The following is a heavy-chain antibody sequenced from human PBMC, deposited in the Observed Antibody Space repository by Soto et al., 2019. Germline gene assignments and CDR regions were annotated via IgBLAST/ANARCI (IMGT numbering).Heavy chain of an antibody. CDR2: ISAYNGNT. V-gene: IGHV1-18*01. J-gene: IGHJ4*02. D-gene: IGHD2-2*02. CDR1: GYTFTSYG. CDR3: ERDYCSSTSCYTTLHSFVY. Sequence: QVQLVQSGAEVKKPGASVKVSCKASGYTFTSYGISWVRQAPGQGLEWMGWISAYNGNTNYAQKLQGRVTMTTDTSTSTAYMELMSLRSDDTAVYYCERDYCSSTSCYTTLHSFVYWGQGTLVTVSS.